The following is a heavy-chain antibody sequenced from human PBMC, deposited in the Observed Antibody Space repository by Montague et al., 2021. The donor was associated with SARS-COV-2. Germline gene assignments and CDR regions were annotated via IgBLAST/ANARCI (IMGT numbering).Heavy chain of an antibody. V-gene: IGHV4-4*07. CDR2: IYANGTF. CDR1: GDSITPSGDSIGGYF. CDR3: ARDAYYFGPGRENHGGFAA. Sequence: SETLSLTCSVSGDSITPSGDSIGGYFWSWLRQPAGKGLEWIGRIYANGTFDYNPSLNSRVSMSMDTSKQEFSMSLISVTAADTAVYYCARDAYYFGPGRENHGGFAAWGQGILVTVSS. J-gene: IGHJ5*02. D-gene: IGHD2/OR15-2a*01.